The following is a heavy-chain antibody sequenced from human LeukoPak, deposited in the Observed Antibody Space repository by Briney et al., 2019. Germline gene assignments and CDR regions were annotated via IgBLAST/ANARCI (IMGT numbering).Heavy chain of an antibody. CDR1: GGSISSTSYY. D-gene: IGHD3-16*02. J-gene: IGHJ4*02. CDR2: IYYSGNT. CDR3: ARHIHDNVWGSYPQPLDY. V-gene: IGHV4-39*01. Sequence: KTSETLSLTCTVSGGSISSTSYYWGWIRQPPGKGLEWIGTIYYSGNTYYNPSLKSRVTISVDRSTNQFSLKLTSVTAADTALYYCARHIHDNVWGSYPQPLDYWGQGTLVTVSS.